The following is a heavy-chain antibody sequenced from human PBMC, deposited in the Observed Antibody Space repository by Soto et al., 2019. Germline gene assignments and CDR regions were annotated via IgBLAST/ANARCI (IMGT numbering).Heavy chain of an antibody. D-gene: IGHD5-12*01. CDR1: GGSLSHYY. V-gene: IGHV4-34*01. J-gene: IGHJ4*02. CDR3: ARGQEGVVATH. Sequence: QVQLQQWGAGLLKPSETLSLNCAVNGGSLSHYYWSWIRQPPGKGLEWIGEIKGDGSTNSTPSLKSRATISSDTSNNQFSLRLYAVTAADTGVYYCARGQEGVVATHWDQGTLVTVSS. CDR2: IKGDGST.